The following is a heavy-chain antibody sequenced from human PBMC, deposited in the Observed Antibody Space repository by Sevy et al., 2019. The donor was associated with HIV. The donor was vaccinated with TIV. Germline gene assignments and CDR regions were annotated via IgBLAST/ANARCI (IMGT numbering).Heavy chain of an antibody. Sequence: SETLSLTCTVSGGSISSGGYYWSWIRQHPGKGLEWIGYIYYSGSTYYNPSLKSRVTISVDTSKNQLSLKLSSVTAADTAVSYCACGADVVVVAASWFDPWGQGTLVTVSS. V-gene: IGHV4-31*03. J-gene: IGHJ5*02. CDR3: ACGADVVVVAASWFDP. CDR2: IYYSGST. D-gene: IGHD2-15*01. CDR1: GGSISSGGYY.